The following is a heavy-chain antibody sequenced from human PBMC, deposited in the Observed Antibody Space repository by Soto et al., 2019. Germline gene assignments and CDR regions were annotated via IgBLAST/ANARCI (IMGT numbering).Heavy chain of an antibody. Sequence: QVQLVQSGAEAKKPGSSVKVSCKTSGGTFSSYAISWVRQAPGQGLGWMGGIVPLFRTTNYAQKFQGRVTITADTSTYTVCMELSGLRSGDTAVYYCARGGYSSTWSNLLDRSGLDVWGQGTTVTVSS. CDR2: IVPLFRTT. J-gene: IGHJ6*02. CDR3: ARGGYSSTWSNLLDRSGLDV. D-gene: IGHD6-13*01. V-gene: IGHV1-69*06. CDR1: GGTFSSYA.